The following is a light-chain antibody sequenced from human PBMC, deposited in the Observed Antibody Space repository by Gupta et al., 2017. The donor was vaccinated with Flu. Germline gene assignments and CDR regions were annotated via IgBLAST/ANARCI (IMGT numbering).Light chain of an antibody. V-gene: IGKV2-24*01. Sequence: DGNTYLSWLHQRPGQPPRLLIYKISTRFSGVPDRFSGSGADTDFTLKISRVEAEDVGVYYCLQATHFPLTFGPGTKVEIK. CDR2: KIS. CDR1: DGNTY. CDR3: LQATHFPLT. J-gene: IGKJ1*01.